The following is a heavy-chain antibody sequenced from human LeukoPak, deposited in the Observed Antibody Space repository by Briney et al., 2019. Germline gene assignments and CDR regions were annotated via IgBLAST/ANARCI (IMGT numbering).Heavy chain of an antibody. D-gene: IGHD2-2*01. Sequence: TSSETLSLTCSVPGGSVRSTSYYWSWIRQSPGKGLEWIGYIYNTGRTNYNASLNSRVTISLDTSKNQFSLKLSSLTAADTAMYYCASLYCTRTSCYFLDPWGQGTLVIVSS. CDR3: ASLYCTRTSCYFLDP. J-gene: IGHJ5*02. CDR2: IYNTGRT. V-gene: IGHV4-61*01. CDR1: GGSVRSTSYY.